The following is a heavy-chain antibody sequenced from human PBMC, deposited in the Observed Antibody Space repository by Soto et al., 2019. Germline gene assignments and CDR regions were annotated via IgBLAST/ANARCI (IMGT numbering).Heavy chain of an antibody. CDR1: GGSFSGYY. D-gene: IGHD5-12*01. V-gene: IGHV4-34*01. J-gene: IGHJ5*02. CDR3: ARGKKWLRFGWFAP. Sequence: SETLSLTCAVYGGSFSGYYWSWIRQPPGKGLEWIGEINHSGSTNYNPSLKSRVTISVDTSKNQFSLKLSSVTAADTAVYYCARGKKWLRFGWFAPWGQGTLVTVSS. CDR2: INHSGST.